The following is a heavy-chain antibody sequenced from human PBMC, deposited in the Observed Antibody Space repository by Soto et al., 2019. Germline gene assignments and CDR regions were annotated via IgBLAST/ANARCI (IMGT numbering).Heavy chain of an antibody. J-gene: IGHJ5*01. CDR1: GFCLSTYDMG. CDR3: AYARDS. CDR2: IYWDDDK. Sequence: AQTITLTGGVDGFCLSTYDMGVAWIRQPPGKALEWLALIYWDDDKRYSPSLKDRLAISKDTSSNQVVLTITNMDPGDTAPYFCAYARDS. V-gene: IGHV2-5*02.